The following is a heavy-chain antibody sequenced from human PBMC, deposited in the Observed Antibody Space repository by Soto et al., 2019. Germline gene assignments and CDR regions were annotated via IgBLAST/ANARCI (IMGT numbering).Heavy chain of an antibody. CDR1: GGSFSGYY. D-gene: IGHD2-2*01. J-gene: IGHJ4*02. Sequence: NPSETLSLTCAVYGGSFSGYYWSWIRQPPGKGLEWIGEINHSGSTNYNPSLKSRVTISVDTSNNQFSLKLSSVTAADTAVYYCARAIPKVPAAMVNYWGQGTLVTVSS. V-gene: IGHV4-34*01. CDR3: ARAIPKVPAAMVNY. CDR2: INHSGST.